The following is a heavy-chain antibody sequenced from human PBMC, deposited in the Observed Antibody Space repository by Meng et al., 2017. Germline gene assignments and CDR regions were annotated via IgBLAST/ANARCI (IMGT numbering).Heavy chain of an antibody. CDR3: ARVSYYGSGSYSWFDP. CDR1: GYTFTSYY. V-gene: IGHV1-46*01. J-gene: IGHJ5*02. Sequence: ASVKVSCKASGYTFTSYYMHWVRQAPGQGLEWMGIINPSGGSTSYAQKFQGRVTMTRDTSTSTVYMELSSLRSGDTAVYYCARVSYYGSGSYSWFDPWGQGTLVTVSS. CDR2: INPSGGST. D-gene: IGHD3-10*01.